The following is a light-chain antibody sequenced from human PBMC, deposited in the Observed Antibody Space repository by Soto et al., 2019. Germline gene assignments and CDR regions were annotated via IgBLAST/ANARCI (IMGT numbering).Light chain of an antibody. CDR1: QSIANY. J-gene: IGKJ1*01. V-gene: IGKV1-39*01. CDR3: QHSAFILRT. Sequence: DVQIADSGSSRSASVRDRVTITCRASQSIANYLHWSQQKPGEAPKVLIYAASSLQSGVPARFSGGGSGTDCTLTVSILQAEDVATYNCQHSAFILRTFG. CDR2: AAS.